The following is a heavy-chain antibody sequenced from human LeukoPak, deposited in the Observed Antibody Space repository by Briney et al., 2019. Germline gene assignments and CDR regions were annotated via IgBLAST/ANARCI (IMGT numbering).Heavy chain of an antibody. J-gene: IGHJ3*02. V-gene: IGHV3-64D*06. Sequence: GGSLRLSCSASGFTFSSYAMHWVRQAPGKGLEYVSAISSNGGSTYYADSVKGRFTISRDNSKNTLYLQMSSLRAEDTAVYYCVKGGIVAYVGIWGQGAMVTVSS. CDR2: ISSNGGST. CDR3: VKGGIVAYVGI. D-gene: IGHD1-26*01. CDR1: GFTFSSYA.